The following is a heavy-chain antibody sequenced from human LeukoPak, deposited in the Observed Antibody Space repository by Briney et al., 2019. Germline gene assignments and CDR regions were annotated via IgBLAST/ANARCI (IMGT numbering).Heavy chain of an antibody. CDR3: ARQGSGNYLSPVNY. J-gene: IGHJ4*02. V-gene: IGHV4-59*08. Sequence: SETLCLTCTISDDSIYDYYWSWLRQPPGQGLEWIGYIYYSGSTNYNPSLESRVTISVDTSKNQFSLKLSSVTAADTAVYYCARQGSGNYLSPVNYWGQGTLVTVSS. D-gene: IGHD1-26*01. CDR1: DDSIYDYY. CDR2: IYYSGST.